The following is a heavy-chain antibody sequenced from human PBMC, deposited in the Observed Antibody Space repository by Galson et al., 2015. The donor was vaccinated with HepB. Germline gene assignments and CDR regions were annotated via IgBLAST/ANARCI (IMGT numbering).Heavy chain of an antibody. CDR1: GYTFTSHV. V-gene: IGHV1-3*01. Sequence: SVKVSCKASGYTFTSHVMHWARQAPGQRLEWMGWINGGNGNTKYSEKFQGRVTFSRDTSASTAYMELSSLRSEDTALYYCARGSDFFDYWGQGTLVPVSS. D-gene: IGHD2-21*01. CDR2: INGGNGNT. CDR3: ARGSDFFDY. J-gene: IGHJ4*02.